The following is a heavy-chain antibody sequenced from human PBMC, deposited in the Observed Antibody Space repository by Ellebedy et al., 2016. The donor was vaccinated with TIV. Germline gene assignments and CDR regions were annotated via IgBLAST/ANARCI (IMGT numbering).Heavy chain of an antibody. CDR3: ASFRYYYDSSGYYRGYYFDY. CDR1: GGSISSYY. D-gene: IGHD3-22*01. J-gene: IGHJ4*02. Sequence: SETLSLTXTVSGGSISSYYWSWIRQPAGKGLEWIGRIYTSGSTNYNPSLKSRVTMSVDTSKNQFSLKLSSVTAADTAVYYCASFRYYYDSSGYYRGYYFDYWGQGTLVTVSS. V-gene: IGHV4-4*07. CDR2: IYTSGST.